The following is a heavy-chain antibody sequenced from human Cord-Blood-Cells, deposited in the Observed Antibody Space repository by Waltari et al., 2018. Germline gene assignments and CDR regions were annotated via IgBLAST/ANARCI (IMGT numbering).Heavy chain of an antibody. J-gene: IGHJ4*02. CDR3: ASMYSSSWYQDY. Sequence: EVQLVGSGGVLVQPGGSLRLSCAASGFTLSSYEMHWVRQAPGKGLGWVSYISSSGSTIYYADSVKGRFTISRDNAKNSLYLQMNSLRAEDTAVYYCASMYSSSWYQDYWGQGTLVTVSS. CDR1: GFTLSSYE. CDR2: ISSSGSTI. V-gene: IGHV3-48*03. D-gene: IGHD6-13*01.